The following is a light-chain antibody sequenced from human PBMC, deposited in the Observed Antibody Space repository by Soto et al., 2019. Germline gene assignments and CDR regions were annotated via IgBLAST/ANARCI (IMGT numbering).Light chain of an antibody. CDR2: AAS. CDR1: QSVSSSN. CDR3: RYYGSSLFT. J-gene: IGKJ3*01. V-gene: IGKV3-20*01. Sequence: EIVLTQSPDTLSLSPGERVTLSCRASQSVSSSNLAWYHQKPGQAPRLLIYAASIRATGIPDRFSGSGSVTDFTLTISRLEPEDFAVFYCRYYGSSLFTLGPGTKVDIK.